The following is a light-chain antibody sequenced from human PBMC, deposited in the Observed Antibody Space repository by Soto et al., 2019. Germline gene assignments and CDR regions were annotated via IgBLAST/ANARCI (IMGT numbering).Light chain of an antibody. CDR2: GAS. Sequence: EIQMTQSPYSLSASRGDRVTITCPASQDINDYSNWYQQKPGKAPRLLIYGASFVDVGVLSRFSESVSGTHFSLTIRSLQPEDDAEYYCQQYDSLPYPVGQGNRLDIK. CDR1: QDINDY. CDR3: QQYDSLPYP. V-gene: IGKV1-33*01. J-gene: IGKJ2*01.